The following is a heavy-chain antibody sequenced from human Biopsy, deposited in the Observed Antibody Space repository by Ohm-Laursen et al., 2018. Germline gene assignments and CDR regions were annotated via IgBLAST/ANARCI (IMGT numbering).Heavy chain of an antibody. Sequence: GASVKVSCKASGYTFISYGISWVRQAPGQGLEWMGWISAYNGHTKFARKFQDRVTMTTDTSTTTAYMDLRSLRSDDTAVYYCARDPHGEGRDYGSYFDYWGQGTLVTVSS. CDR2: ISAYNGHT. J-gene: IGHJ4*02. CDR3: ARDPHGEGRDYGSYFDY. V-gene: IGHV1-18*01. CDR1: GYTFISYG. D-gene: IGHD4-17*01.